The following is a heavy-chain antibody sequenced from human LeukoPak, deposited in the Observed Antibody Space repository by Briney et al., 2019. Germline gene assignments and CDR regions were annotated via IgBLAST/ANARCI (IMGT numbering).Heavy chain of an antibody. CDR3: VRGDDYGGPHY. D-gene: IGHD4-23*01. CDR1: FXXXXYW. CDR2: IDRDGSRI. V-gene: IGHV3-74*01. J-gene: IGHJ4*02. Sequence: FXXXXYWXXWVRQAPGKGLVWVSRIDRDGSRINYADSVKGRFTISRDNGKNTLFLQMNSLRAEDAAVYYCVRGDDYGGPHYWGQGTLVTVSS.